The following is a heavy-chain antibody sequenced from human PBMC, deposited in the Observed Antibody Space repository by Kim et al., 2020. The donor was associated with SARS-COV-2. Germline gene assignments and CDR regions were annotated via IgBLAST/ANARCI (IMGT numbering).Heavy chain of an antibody. CDR3: ARVNRWFDP. V-gene: IGHV4-30-2*01. CDR2: IYHSGST. CDR1: GGSISSGGYS. J-gene: IGHJ5*02. Sequence: SQTLSLTCAVSGGSISSGGYSWSWLRQPPGKGLEWIGYIYHSGSTYYNPSLKSRVTISVDRSKNQFSLKLSSVTAADTAVYYCARVNRWFDPWGQGTLVTVSS.